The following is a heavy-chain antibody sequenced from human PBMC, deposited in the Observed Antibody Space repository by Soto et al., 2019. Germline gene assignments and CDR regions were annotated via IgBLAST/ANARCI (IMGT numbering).Heavy chain of an antibody. Sequence: SETLSLTCAVSGGSIISNYWWAWIRQSPGEGLVWIGSIYHSGTTYYNPSLESRVIISVDTSESRFALRLSSVTAADTAVYYCARAYYYDTRGASDIWGQGTMVTVSS. D-gene: IGHD3-22*01. CDR1: GGSIISNYW. V-gene: IGHV4-38-2*01. CDR3: ARAYYYDTRGASDI. CDR2: IYHSGTT. J-gene: IGHJ3*02.